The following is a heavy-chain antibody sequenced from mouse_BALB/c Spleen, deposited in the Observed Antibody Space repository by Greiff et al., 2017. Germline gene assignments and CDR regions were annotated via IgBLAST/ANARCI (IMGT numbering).Heavy chain of an antibody. J-gene: IGHJ3*01. CDR2: INSNGGST. CDR3: ARDRGDYDDGFAY. CDR1: GFTFSSYG. Sequence: EVNVVESGGGLVQPGGSLKLCCAASGFTFSSYGMSWVRQTPDKRLELVATINSNGGSTYYPDSVKGRFTISRDNAKNTLYLQMSSLKSEDTAMYYCARDRGDYDDGFAYWGQGTLVTVSA. V-gene: IGHV5-6-3*01. D-gene: IGHD2-4*01.